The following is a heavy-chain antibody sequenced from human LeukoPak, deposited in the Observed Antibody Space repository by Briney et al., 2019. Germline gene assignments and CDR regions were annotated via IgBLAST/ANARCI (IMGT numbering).Heavy chain of an antibody. CDR2: FYHSGSM. J-gene: IGHJ5*02. Sequence: SETLSLTCAVSGYSISSGYCWGWIRQPPGKGLEWIGSFYHSGSMYYNPSLKSRVTISVDTSKNQFSLELSSVTAADTAVYYCARLDKASAGSVPWGQGTLVTVSS. CDR3: ARLDKASAGSVP. CDR1: GYSISSGYC. D-gene: IGHD6-13*01. V-gene: IGHV4-38-2*01.